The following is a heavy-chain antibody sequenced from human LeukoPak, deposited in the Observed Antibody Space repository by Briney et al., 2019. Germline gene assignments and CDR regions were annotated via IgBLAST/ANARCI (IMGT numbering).Heavy chain of an antibody. D-gene: IGHD2-15*01. Sequence: TSETLSLTCAVYGGSFSGYYRSWIRQPPGKGLEWIGEINHSGSTNYNPSLKSRVTISVDTSKNQFSLKLSSVTAADTAVYYCARLPVVGHYYYYYGMDVWGQGTTVTVSS. V-gene: IGHV4-34*01. CDR2: INHSGST. J-gene: IGHJ6*02. CDR3: ARLPVVGHYYYYYGMDV. CDR1: GGSFSGYY.